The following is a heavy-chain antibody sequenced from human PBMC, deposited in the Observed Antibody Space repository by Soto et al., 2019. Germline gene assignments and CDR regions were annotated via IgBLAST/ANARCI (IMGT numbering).Heavy chain of an antibody. Sequence: GGSLRLSCAASGFTFSSYWMSWVRQAPGKGLEWVANIKQDGSEKYYVGSVKGRFTISRDNAKNSLYLQMNSLRAEDTAVYYCARDSVFYYYGMDVWGQGTTVTVSS. V-gene: IGHV3-7*01. J-gene: IGHJ6*02. CDR1: GFTFSSYW. CDR3: ARDSVFYYYGMDV. CDR2: IKQDGSEK.